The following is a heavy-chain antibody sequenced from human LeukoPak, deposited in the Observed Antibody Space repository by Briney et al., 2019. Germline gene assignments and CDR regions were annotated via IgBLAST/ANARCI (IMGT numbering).Heavy chain of an antibody. CDR2: IKPDGSDE. CDR1: EFTFSSYT. CDR3: ARENFQY. J-gene: IGHJ4*02. V-gene: IGHV3-7*04. Sequence: GGSLRLSCAASEFTFSSYTINWVRQAPGKGLEWVANIKPDGSDESYVDSVKGRFTISRDNAKNSLYLQMNSLRAEDTAVYYCARENFQYWAQGTLVTVSS.